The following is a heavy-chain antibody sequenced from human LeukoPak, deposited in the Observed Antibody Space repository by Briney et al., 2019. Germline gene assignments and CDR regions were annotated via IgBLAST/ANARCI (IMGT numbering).Heavy chain of an antibody. D-gene: IGHD2-15*01. CDR1: GYTFTSYG. CDR2: INPNSGGT. J-gene: IGHJ5*02. CDR3: ARDWCSGGSCYRSNQNWFDP. Sequence: GASVKVSCKASGYTFTSYGISWVRQAPGQGLEWMGWINPNSGGTNYAQKFQGRVTMTRDTSISTAYMELSRLRSDDTAVYYCARDWCSGGSCYRSNQNWFDPWGQGTLVTVSS. V-gene: IGHV1-2*02.